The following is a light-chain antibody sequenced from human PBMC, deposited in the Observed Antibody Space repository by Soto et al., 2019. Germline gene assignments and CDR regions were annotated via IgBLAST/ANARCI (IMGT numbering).Light chain of an antibody. CDR2: AGN. CDR3: CSYAGSSIPYV. V-gene: IGLV2-23*01. J-gene: IGLJ1*01. Sequence: QSALTQPASVSGSPGQSITISCSGTSSDVGNYYLVSWYQHHPGKAPKLMIYAGNKRPSGVSTRFSGSKSGNTASLTISGLQAEDEADYYCCSYAGSSIPYVFGTGTKVTVL. CDR1: SSDVGNYYL.